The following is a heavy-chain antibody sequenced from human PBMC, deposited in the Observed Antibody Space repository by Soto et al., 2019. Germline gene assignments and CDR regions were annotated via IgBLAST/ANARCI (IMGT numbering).Heavy chain of an antibody. D-gene: IGHD5-12*01. CDR3: ARVSSSSGYDYHFDY. CDR2: IYYSGST. V-gene: IGHV4-31*03. J-gene: IGHJ4*02. CDR1: GGSISSGGYY. Sequence: SETLSLTCTVSGGSISSGGYYWSWIRQHPGKGLEWIGYIYYSGSTYYNPSLKSRVTISVDTSKNQFSLKLSSVTAADTAVYYCARVSSSSGYDYHFDYWGQGTLVTVSS.